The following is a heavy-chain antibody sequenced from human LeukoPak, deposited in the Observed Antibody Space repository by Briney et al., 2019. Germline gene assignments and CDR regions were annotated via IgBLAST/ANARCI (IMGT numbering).Heavy chain of an antibody. Sequence: GGSLRLSCAASGFTFSTYRMNWVRQAPGKGLEWLSYINTDSSTIYYTDSLKGRFTISRDNAKNSLYLQMNSLRDEDTAVYYCARATSTSGPTFDYWGQGTLVTGSS. D-gene: IGHD6-19*01. CDR1: GFTFSTYR. CDR3: ARATSTSGPTFDY. CDR2: INTDSSTI. J-gene: IGHJ4*02. V-gene: IGHV3-48*02.